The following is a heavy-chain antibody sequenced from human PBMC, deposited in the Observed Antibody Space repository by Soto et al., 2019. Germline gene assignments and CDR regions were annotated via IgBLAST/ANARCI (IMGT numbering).Heavy chain of an antibody. V-gene: IGHV3-33*01. CDR2: IWYDGSNK. CDR3: ARHGSGSYSHSFDY. D-gene: IGHD3-10*01. J-gene: IGHJ4*02. Sequence: QVQLVESGGGVVQPGRSLRLSCAASGFTFSSYGMHWVRQAPGKGLEWVAVIWYDGSNKYYADSVKGRFTISRDNSKNTLYLQMNSLSAEDTAVYYCARHGSGSYSHSFDYWGQGTLVTVSS. CDR1: GFTFSSYG.